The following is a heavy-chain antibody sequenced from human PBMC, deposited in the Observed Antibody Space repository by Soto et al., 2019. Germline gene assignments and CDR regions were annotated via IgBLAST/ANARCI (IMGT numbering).Heavy chain of an antibody. D-gene: IGHD3-3*01. V-gene: IGHV3-53*04. CDR2: IYSGGST. J-gene: IGHJ3*02. CDR1: GFTVSSNY. Sequence: GGSLRLSCAASGFTVSSNYMNWVRQAPGKGLEWVSVIYSGGSTYYADSVKGRFTISRHNSKNTLYLQMNSLRAEDTAVYYCAREVLYYDFWSGPHAFDIWGQGTMVTVSS. CDR3: AREVLYYDFWSGPHAFDI.